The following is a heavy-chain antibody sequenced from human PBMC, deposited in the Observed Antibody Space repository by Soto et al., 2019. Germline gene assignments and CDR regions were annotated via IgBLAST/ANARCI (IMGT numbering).Heavy chain of an antibody. CDR2: MNPNSGNT. V-gene: IGHV1-8*01. J-gene: IGHJ5*02. CDR1: GYTFTSYD. CDR3: ARERSAAGTGWFDP. Sequence: QVQLVQSGAEVKKPGASVKVSCKASGYTFTSYDINWVRQATGQGLEWMGWMNPNSGNTGYAQKFQGRVTMTRNNSISTAYTELSSLRSEDTAVYYCARERSAAGTGWFDPWGQGTLVTVSS. D-gene: IGHD6-13*01.